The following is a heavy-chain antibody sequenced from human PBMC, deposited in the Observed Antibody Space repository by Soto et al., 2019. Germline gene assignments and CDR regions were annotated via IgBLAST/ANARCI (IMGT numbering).Heavy chain of an antibody. V-gene: IGHV4-39*01. CDR1: GGSISTSSYY. Sequence: QLQLQESGPGLVKPSETLSLTCTVSGGSISTSSYYWGWIRQPPGKGLEWIASIYYSGSTYYNPSLKSRVTISVDTSKHQFSLRLSSVTAADTAVYYCARRDCSGTTCYVDYWGQGTLVTVSS. D-gene: IGHD2-2*01. J-gene: IGHJ4*02. CDR3: ARRDCSGTTCYVDY. CDR2: IYYSGST.